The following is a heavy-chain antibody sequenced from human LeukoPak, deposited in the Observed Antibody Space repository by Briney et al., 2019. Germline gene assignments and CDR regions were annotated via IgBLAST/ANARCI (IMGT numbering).Heavy chain of an antibody. CDR3: ARVLDIVVVAAATPPPRGWFDP. J-gene: IGHJ5*02. CDR1: GYTFTNYG. D-gene: IGHD2-15*01. CDR2: ISAYNGNT. Sequence: ASVKVSCKASGYTFTNYGISWVRQAPGQGLEWMGWISAYNGNTNYAQKLQGRVTMTTDTSTSTAYMELRSLRSDDTAVYYCARVLDIVVVAAATPPPRGWFDPWGQGTPVTVSS. V-gene: IGHV1-18*01.